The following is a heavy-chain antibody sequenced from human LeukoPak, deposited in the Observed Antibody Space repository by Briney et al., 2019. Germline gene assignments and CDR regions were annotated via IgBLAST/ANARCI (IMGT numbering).Heavy chain of an antibody. CDR2: IYSGGST. D-gene: IGHD6-13*01. CDR1: GFTVSSNY. CDR3: AKDGRLAGTVGSFFDY. J-gene: IGHJ4*02. Sequence: GGSLRLSCAASGFTVSSNYMSWVRQAPGKGLEWVSVIYSGGSTYYADSVKGRFTISRDNSKNTLYLQMNSLRAEDTAVYYCAKDGRLAGTVGSFFDYWGRGTLVTVSS. V-gene: IGHV3-53*01.